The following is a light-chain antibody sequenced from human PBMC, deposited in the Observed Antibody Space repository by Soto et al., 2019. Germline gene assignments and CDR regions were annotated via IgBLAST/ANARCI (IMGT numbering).Light chain of an antibody. CDR1: QSVSSSY. V-gene: IGKV3-20*01. J-gene: IGKJ1*01. CDR3: QQYGSSPRT. CDR2: GAS. Sequence: EIVLTQSPGTLSLSPGERATLSCRAGQSVSSSYLAWYQQKPGQAPRLLIYGASSRATGIPDRFSGSGSGPDFTLTISRLEPEDFAVYYCQQYGSSPRTFGQGTKVEIK.